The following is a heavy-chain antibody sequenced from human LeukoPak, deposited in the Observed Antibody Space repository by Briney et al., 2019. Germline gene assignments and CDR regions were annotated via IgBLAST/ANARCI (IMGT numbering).Heavy chain of an antibody. V-gene: IGHV3-30*04. CDR2: ISYDGSNK. J-gene: IGHJ4*02. CDR3: AKVIRGYSYGPFDY. Sequence: GGSLRLSCAASGFTFSSYAMHWVRQAPGKGLEWVAVISYDGSNKYYADSVKGRFTISRDNSKNTLYLQMNSLRAEDTAVYYCAKVIRGYSYGPFDYWGQGTLVTVSS. CDR1: GFTFSSYA. D-gene: IGHD5-18*01.